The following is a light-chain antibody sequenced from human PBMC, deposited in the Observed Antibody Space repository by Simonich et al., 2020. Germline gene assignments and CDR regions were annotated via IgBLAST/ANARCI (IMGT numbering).Light chain of an antibody. J-gene: IGLJ3*02. CDR1: RSNIGAGYD. CDR2: GNS. CDR3: QSYDSSLSGSAV. Sequence: QSVLTQPPSVSGAPGQRVTISCTGSRSNIGAGYDVHWYQQLPGTAPKHLIYGNSNRPSGVPDRFSGSKSGTSASRAITGLQAEDEADYYCQSYDSSLSGSAVFGGGTKLTVL. V-gene: IGLV1-40*01.